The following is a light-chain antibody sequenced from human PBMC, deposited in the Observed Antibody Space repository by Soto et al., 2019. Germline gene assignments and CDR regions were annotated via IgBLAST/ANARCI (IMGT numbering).Light chain of an antibody. CDR1: QSISSY. CDR2: AAS. V-gene: IGKV1-39*01. Sequence: DIQMTQSPSSLSASVGARVTITCRASQSISSYLNWYQQKPGKAPKLLIYAASSLQSGVPTRFSGSGSGTDFTLTISSLQSEDFATYYSQQSDRTPIAFGGGTKWEIK. CDR3: QQSDRTPIA. J-gene: IGKJ4*01.